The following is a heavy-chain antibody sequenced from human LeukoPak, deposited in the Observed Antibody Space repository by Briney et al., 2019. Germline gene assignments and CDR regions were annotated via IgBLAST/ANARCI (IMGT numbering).Heavy chain of an antibody. CDR1: GYSISSNHW. CDR2: IFYAGST. J-gene: IGHJ4*02. Sequence: PSDTLSLTCAVSGYSISSNHWWGWIRQPPGKGLEWIGYIFYAGSTYYNPSLKSRVIMSVDTSKNQFSLRLSSVTAVDTAVYYCARIGPILGAAWVDYWGQGTLVSVSS. D-gene: IGHD3-3*02. CDR3: ARIGPILGAAWVDY. V-gene: IGHV4-28*01.